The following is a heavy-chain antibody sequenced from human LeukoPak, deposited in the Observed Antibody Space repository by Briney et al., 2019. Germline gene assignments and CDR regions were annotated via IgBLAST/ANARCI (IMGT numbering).Heavy chain of an antibody. CDR1: GGSFSGYY. CDR3: ARGLRFLEWLSSYFDY. CDR2: INHSGST. D-gene: IGHD3-3*01. J-gene: IGHJ4*02. V-gene: IGHV4-34*01. Sequence: SETLSLTCAVYGGSFSGYYWSWIRQPPGKGLEWIGEINHSGSTNYNPSLKSRVTISVDTSKNQFSLKLSSVTAADTAVYYCARGLRFLEWLSSYFDYWGQGTLVTVSS.